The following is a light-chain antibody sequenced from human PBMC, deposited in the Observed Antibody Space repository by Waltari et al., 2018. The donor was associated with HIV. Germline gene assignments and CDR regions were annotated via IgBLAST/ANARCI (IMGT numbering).Light chain of an antibody. Sequence: QSALTQPASVSGSPGQSITISCTGTSSDIGVYNYVSWYQQHPGKAPKLMIFEVSYRPSGVSNRFSGSKSGNTASLTISGVQAEDEADYYCCSYTTTSTLIFGGGTKLTVL. V-gene: IGLV2-14*01. J-gene: IGLJ2*01. CDR2: EVS. CDR3: CSYTTTSTLI. CDR1: SSDIGVYNY.